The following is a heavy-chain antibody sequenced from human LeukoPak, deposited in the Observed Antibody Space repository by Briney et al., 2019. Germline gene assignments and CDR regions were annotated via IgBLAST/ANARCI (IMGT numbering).Heavy chain of an antibody. J-gene: IGHJ4*02. D-gene: IGHD6-19*01. CDR3: AKDNRRHYTSGPNPDSLH. CDR2: ISWNSGSI. V-gene: IGHV3-9*01. CDR1: GFIFNNYA. Sequence: GGSLRLSCAGSGFIFNNYAMHWVRQPPGKGLEWVSGISWNSGSIDYADSVEGRFTISRDNAKNSLYLQMNSLRVEDTAFYYCAKDNRRHYTSGPNPDSLHWGQGALVTVSS.